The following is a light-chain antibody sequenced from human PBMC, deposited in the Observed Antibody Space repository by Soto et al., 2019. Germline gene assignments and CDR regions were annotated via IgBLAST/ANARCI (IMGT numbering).Light chain of an antibody. CDR2: DAS. Sequence: DIQMTQSPSTLSGSVGDRVTITCRASQTISSWLAWYQQKPGKAPKLLIYDASSLESGVPSRFSGSGSGTEFTLTISSLQPDDFATYYCQQYNSYPTFGQGTKVEIK. V-gene: IGKV1-5*01. J-gene: IGKJ1*01. CDR3: QQYNSYPT. CDR1: QTISSW.